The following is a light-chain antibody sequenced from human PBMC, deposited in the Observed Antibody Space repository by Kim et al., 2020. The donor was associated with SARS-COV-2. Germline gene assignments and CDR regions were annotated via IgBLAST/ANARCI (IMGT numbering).Light chain of an antibody. Sequence: QLVLTQSPSASASLGASVKLTCTLSSGHSNYAIAWHQHKPEKGPRYLMKLNSDGSHSKGDGIPDRFSGSSSGTERYLTISSLQSEDEADYYCQTWGTGIQVFGGGTQLTVL. CDR3: QTWGTGIQV. CDR1: SGHSNYA. CDR2: LNSDGSH. V-gene: IGLV4-69*01. J-gene: IGLJ3*02.